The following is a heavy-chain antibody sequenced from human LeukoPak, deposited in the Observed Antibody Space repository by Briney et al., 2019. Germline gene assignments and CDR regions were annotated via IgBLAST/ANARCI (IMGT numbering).Heavy chain of an antibody. J-gene: IGHJ5*02. D-gene: IGHD5-12*01. Sequence: GASVKVSCKASGYTFTSYGISWVRQAPGQGLEWMGGIIPIFGTTNYAQKFQGRVTITADESTSTAYMELSSLRSEDTAVYYCARGPDIVATIPYNWFDPWGQGTLVTVSS. CDR2: IIPIFGTT. CDR1: GYTFTSYG. V-gene: IGHV1-69*13. CDR3: ARGPDIVATIPYNWFDP.